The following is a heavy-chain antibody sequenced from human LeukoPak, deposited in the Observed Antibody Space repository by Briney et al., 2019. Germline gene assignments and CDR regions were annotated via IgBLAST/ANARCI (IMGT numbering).Heavy chain of an antibody. Sequence: SVNVSCKCSGGTFSSYTISWVRQAPGQGLDWMGRIIPILGIANYAQRFHGRVTITADKSTSTAYMELSSLRSEDTAVYYCARSGYSYGYYYYGMDVWGQGTTVTVSS. V-gene: IGHV1-69*02. CDR2: IIPILGIA. CDR3: ARSGYSYGYYYYGMDV. J-gene: IGHJ6*02. CDR1: GGTFSSYT. D-gene: IGHD5-18*01.